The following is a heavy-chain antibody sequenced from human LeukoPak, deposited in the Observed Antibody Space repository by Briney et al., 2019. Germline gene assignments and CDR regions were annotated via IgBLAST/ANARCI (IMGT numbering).Heavy chain of an antibody. D-gene: IGHD4-17*01. V-gene: IGHV3-33*08. CDR2: IWYDGSNK. J-gene: IGHJ4*02. Sequence: PGGSLRLSCAASGFTFSSYSMNWVRQAPGKGLEWVAVIWYDGSNKYYADSVKGRFTISRDNSKNTLYLQMNSLRAEDTAVYYCARASERAFTVTTGLWDYWGQGTLVTVSS. CDR3: ARASERAFTVTTGLWDY. CDR1: GFTFSSYS.